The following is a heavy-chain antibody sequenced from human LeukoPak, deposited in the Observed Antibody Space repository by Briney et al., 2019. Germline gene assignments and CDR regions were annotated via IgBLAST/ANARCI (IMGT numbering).Heavy chain of an antibody. J-gene: IGHJ4*02. CDR3: AREREDSSGYYYVLDY. D-gene: IGHD3-22*01. CDR1: GYTFTNYY. CDR2: INPSGGST. Sequence: ASVKVSCKASGYTFTNYYIHWVRQAPGQGLECMGIINPSGGSTSYAQKFQGRVTMTRDMSASTAYMELSSLRSEDMAVYYCAREREDSSGYYYVLDYWGQGTLVTVSS. V-gene: IGHV1-46*01.